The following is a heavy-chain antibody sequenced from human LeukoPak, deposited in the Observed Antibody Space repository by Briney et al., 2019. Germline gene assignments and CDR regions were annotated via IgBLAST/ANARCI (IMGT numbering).Heavy chain of an antibody. CDR1: GDSIISSSYY. Sequence: SETLSLTCTVSGDSIISSSYYWGWIRQPPGKGLEWIGTIYYDGSTYYNPSLKSRVTISVDTSKNQFSLKLSSVTAADTAVYYCARRQLPDSWGQGYLVTVSS. CDR2: IYYDGST. V-gene: IGHV4-39*01. J-gene: IGHJ4*02. CDR3: ARRQLPDS. D-gene: IGHD3-10*01.